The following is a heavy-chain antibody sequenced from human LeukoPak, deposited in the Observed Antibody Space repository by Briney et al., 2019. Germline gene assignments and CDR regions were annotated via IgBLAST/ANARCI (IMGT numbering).Heavy chain of an antibody. J-gene: IGHJ4*02. CDR3: ARGLTRGYSYGYWVY. V-gene: IGHV3-74*01. CDR1: GFTFSSYA. Sequence: PGGSLRLSCAASGFTFSSYAMSWVRQAPGKGLVWVSRINSDGSSTSYADSVKGRFTISRDNAKNTLYLQMNSLRAEDTAVYYCARGLTRGYSYGYWVYWGQGTLVTVSS. D-gene: IGHD5-18*01. CDR2: INSDGSST.